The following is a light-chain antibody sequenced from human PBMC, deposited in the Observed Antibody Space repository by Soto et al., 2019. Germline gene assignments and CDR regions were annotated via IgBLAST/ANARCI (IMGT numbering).Light chain of an antibody. V-gene: IGLV2-14*01. Sequence: QSVLTQPASVSGSPGQSITISCTGSSSNVDSYNYVTWYQQLPGKAPKVIIYDVSNRPSGVSDRFSGSKSGNTASLTISGLLTEDEGDYYCSSYTSTSPFVFGTGTKLTVL. CDR3: SSYTSTSPFV. CDR1: SSNVDSYNY. J-gene: IGLJ1*01. CDR2: DVS.